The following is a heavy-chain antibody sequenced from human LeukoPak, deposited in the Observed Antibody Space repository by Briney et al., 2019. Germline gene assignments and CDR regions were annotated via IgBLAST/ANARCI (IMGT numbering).Heavy chain of an antibody. D-gene: IGHD2-2*01. J-gene: IGHJ5*02. CDR3: ARVVPAARVDP. Sequence: SETLSLTCAVYGGSFSGYYWSWIRQPPGKGLEWIGEINHSGSTNYNPSLKSRVTISVDTSKNQFSLKLSSVTAADTAVYYCARVVPAARVDPWGQGTLVTVSS. V-gene: IGHV4-34*01. CDR2: INHSGST. CDR1: GGSFSGYY.